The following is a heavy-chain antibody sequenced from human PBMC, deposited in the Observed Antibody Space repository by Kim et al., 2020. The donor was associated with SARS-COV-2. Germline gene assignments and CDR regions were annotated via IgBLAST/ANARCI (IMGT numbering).Heavy chain of an antibody. J-gene: IGHJ6*02. Sequence: GGSLRLSCAASGFTFDDYAMHWVRQAPGKGLEWVSGISWNSGSIGYADSVKGRFTISRDNAKNSLYLQMNSLRAEDTALYYCATTPRAGIAAAGTIYYYYGMDVWGQGTTVTVSS. V-gene: IGHV3-9*01. CDR1: GFTFDDYA. CDR2: ISWNSGSI. CDR3: ATTPRAGIAAAGTIYYYYGMDV. D-gene: IGHD6-13*01.